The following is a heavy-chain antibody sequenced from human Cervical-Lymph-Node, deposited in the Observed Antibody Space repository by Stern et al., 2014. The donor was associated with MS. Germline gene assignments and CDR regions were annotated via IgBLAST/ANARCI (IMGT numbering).Heavy chain of an antibody. V-gene: IGHV2-5*02. CDR2: IYWADDN. Sequence: QVTLKESGPTLVKPTQTLTLTCTFSGFSLSTSGVGVGWIRQPPGKALEWLALIYWADDNRYSPSLKSRLTITKDTSKNQVVLTMTNMDPVDTATYYGAHSGNGGGIVGIFTVTTYYYFDYWGQGTLVTVSS. CDR1: GFSLSTSGVG. J-gene: IGHJ4*02. D-gene: IGHD4-17*01. CDR3: AHSGNGGGIVGIFTVTTYYYFDY.